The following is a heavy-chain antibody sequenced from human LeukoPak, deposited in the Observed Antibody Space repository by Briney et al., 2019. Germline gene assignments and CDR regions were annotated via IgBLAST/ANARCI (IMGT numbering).Heavy chain of an antibody. Sequence: ASVKVSCKASGGTFNNYAINWVRQAPGRGPEWVGGIMPQFGTPSYAQKFQGRVTITADESTSTAYMELSSLRSEDTAVYYCARSRPRFGSYHLNWFDPWGQGTLVTVSS. V-gene: IGHV1-69*13. J-gene: IGHJ5*02. CDR1: GGTFNNYA. CDR3: ARSRPRFGSYHLNWFDP. D-gene: IGHD6-19*01. CDR2: IMPQFGTP.